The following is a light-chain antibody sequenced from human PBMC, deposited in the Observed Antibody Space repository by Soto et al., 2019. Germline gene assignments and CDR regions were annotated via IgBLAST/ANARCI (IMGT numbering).Light chain of an antibody. Sequence: QSALTQPRSLSGSPGQSVTISCTGPTIGAHSFVSWYQDRPDKVPKLLIHDVSQRPSGIPDRFSGSRSANTASLTISGLQADDAAAYYCCSYTGNKVFVLGTGTKVTVL. J-gene: IGLJ1*01. CDR2: DVS. CDR1: TIGAHSF. V-gene: IGLV2-11*01. CDR3: CSYTGNKVFV.